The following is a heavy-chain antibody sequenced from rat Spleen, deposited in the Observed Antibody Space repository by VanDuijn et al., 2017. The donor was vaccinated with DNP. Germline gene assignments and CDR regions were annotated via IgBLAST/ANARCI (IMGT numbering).Heavy chain of an antibody. CDR2: IKAKSNNYAT. V-gene: IGHV6-6*01. J-gene: IGHJ2*01. CDR1: GFTFSTAW. D-gene: IGHD1-12*02. Sequence: EVQVLESGGGLVQPGNSLKLSCATSGFTFSTAWMYWYRQFPEKRLEWVARIKAKSNNYATDYTESVKGRFTISRDDSKSSIYLQMNNLKEEDTAIYYCAWVHYYDGDYWGQGVMVTVSS. CDR3: AWVHYYDGDY.